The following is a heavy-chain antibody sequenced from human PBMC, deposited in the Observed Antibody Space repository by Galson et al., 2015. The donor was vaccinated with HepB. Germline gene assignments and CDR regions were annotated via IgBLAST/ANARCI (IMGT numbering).Heavy chain of an antibody. Sequence: SVKVSCKASGYTFTSYDINWVRQATGQGLEWMGWMNPNSGNTGYAQKFQGRVTMTRNTSISTAYMELSSLRSEDTAVYYCATYRNRRGLFDYWGQGTLVTVSS. CDR2: MNPNSGNT. CDR1: GYTFTSYD. D-gene: IGHD1-14*01. V-gene: IGHV1-8*01. J-gene: IGHJ4*02. CDR3: ATYRNRRGLFDY.